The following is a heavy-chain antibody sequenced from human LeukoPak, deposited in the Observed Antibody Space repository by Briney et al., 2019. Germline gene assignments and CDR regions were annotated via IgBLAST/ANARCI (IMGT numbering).Heavy chain of an antibody. CDR3: ARTSPKNGALDL. J-gene: IGHJ3*01. CDR1: GGSITNYY. Sequence: SETLCLTCTVSGGSITNYYWSWIRQPAGKGLEWIGRIYSSGSTNYNPSLNSRVTMSVDTSKNQFSLKLTSVTAADTAVYYCARTSPKNGALDLWGQGTMVTVSS. CDR2: IYSSGST. V-gene: IGHV4-4*07. D-gene: IGHD2-8*01.